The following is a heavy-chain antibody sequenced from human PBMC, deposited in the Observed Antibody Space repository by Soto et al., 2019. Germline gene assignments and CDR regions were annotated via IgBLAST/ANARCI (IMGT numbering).Heavy chain of an antibody. J-gene: IGHJ6*02. D-gene: IGHD3-3*01. CDR1: GGSISSYY. CDR3: ARDHRITIFGVVTDYGMDV. CDR2: IYYSGST. V-gene: IGHV4-59*01. Sequence: SETLSLTCTVSGGSISSYYWSWIRQPPGKGLEWIGYIYYSGSTNYNPSLKSRVTISVDTSKNQFYMKLSSVTAADTAVYYGARDHRITIFGVVTDYGMDVWGQGTTVTVSS.